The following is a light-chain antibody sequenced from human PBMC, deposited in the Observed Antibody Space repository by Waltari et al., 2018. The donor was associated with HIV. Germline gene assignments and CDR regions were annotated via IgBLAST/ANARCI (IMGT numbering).Light chain of an antibody. Sequence: ETVLTQSPGPLSLSPAARATLPCRASQNVSNDYLAWYQQRLGQAPRLLIYGASSRATGIPDRFSGSGSGTDFTLTISRLEPEDFAVYYCQQYDSSPGTFGGGTKVEIK. CDR2: GAS. CDR1: QNVSNDY. J-gene: IGKJ4*01. V-gene: IGKV3-20*01. CDR3: QQYDSSPGT.